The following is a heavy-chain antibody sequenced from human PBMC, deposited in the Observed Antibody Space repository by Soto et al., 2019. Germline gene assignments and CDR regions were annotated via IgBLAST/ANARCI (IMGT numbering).Heavy chain of an antibody. J-gene: IGHJ6*02. CDR3: AREKGSSGWYGNYYYYGMDV. Sequence: QVQLQESGPGLVKPSQTLSLTCTVSGGSISSGGYYWSWIRQHPGKGLEWIGYIYYSGSTYYNPSLKSRVTISVDTSKNQSSLKLSSVTAADTAVYYCAREKGSSGWYGNYYYYGMDVWGQGTTVTVSS. CDR1: GGSISSGGYY. CDR2: IYYSGST. D-gene: IGHD6-19*01. V-gene: IGHV4-31*03.